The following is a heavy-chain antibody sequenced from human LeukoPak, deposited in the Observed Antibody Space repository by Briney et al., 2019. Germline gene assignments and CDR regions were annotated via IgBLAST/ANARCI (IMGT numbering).Heavy chain of an antibody. CDR3: ARSKQQLVRGVFDY. CDR1: GFSFSGYF. V-gene: IGHV3-11*01. D-gene: IGHD6-13*01. J-gene: IGHJ4*02. CDR2: ISSDGNSK. Sequence: GGSLRLSCAASGFSFSGYFMTWVRQAPGKGLEWIAFISSDGNSKYYADSVKGRFTISRDNAKNSLYLQMNSLRAEDTAVYYCARSKQQLVRGVFDYWGQGTLVTVSS.